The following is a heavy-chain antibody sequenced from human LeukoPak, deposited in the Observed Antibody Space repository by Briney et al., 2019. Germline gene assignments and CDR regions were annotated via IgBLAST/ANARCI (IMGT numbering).Heavy chain of an antibody. CDR1: GGSISSGDYY. CDR2: IYYSGST. Sequence: PSQTLSLTCTVSGGSISSGDYYWSWIRQPPGKGLEWIGYIYYSGSTYYNPSLKSRVTISVDTSKNQFSLKLSSVTAADTAVYYCARDQRPEYSSSWYFSSVDYWGQGTLVTVSS. D-gene: IGHD6-13*01. CDR3: ARDQRPEYSSSWYFSSVDY. V-gene: IGHV4-30-4*01. J-gene: IGHJ4*02.